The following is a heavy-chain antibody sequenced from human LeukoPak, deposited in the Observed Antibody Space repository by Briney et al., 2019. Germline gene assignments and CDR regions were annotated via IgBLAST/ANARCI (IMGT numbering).Heavy chain of an antibody. V-gene: IGHV1-69*05. Sequence: GSPVKVSCKASGDIFNSYSISWVRQAPGQGLEWMGGIIPMFGSANYAQTFQDRVTITTDQSTSTAYMELSSLSSEDTAVYYCARVGRSRGSLPNSYYYMDVWGTGTTVTVSS. CDR2: IIPMFGSA. D-gene: IGHD1-26*01. CDR3: ARVGRSRGSLPNSYYYMDV. CDR1: GDIFNSYS. J-gene: IGHJ6*03.